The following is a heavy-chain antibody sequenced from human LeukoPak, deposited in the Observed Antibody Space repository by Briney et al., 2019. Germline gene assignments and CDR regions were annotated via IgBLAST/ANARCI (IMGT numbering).Heavy chain of an antibody. Sequence: ASVKVSCKASGNPFSTHDINWVRQASGQGLEWMGWINFNSGATGYARKFQGRVAMTRDTSASTAYMELSSLRSEDTAVYYCANPRYDSSGYYYVDWGQGTLVTVSS. V-gene: IGHV1-8*01. D-gene: IGHD3-22*01. CDR1: GNPFSTHD. J-gene: IGHJ4*02. CDR3: ANPRYDSSGYYYVD. CDR2: INFNSGAT.